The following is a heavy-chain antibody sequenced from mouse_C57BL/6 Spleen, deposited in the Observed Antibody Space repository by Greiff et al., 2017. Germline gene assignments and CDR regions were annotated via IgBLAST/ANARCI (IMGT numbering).Heavy chain of an antibody. CDR3: TRSLSMVTNAMDY. J-gene: IGHJ4*01. CDR2: IDPETGGP. Sequence: VKLMESGAELVRPGASVTLSCKASGYTFTDYEMHWVKQTPVHGLEWIGAIDPETGGPAYNQKFKGKAILTADKSSSTAYMELRSLTSEDSAVYYCTRSLSMVTNAMDYWGQGTSVTVSS. CDR1: GYTFTDYE. D-gene: IGHD2-2*01. V-gene: IGHV1-15*01.